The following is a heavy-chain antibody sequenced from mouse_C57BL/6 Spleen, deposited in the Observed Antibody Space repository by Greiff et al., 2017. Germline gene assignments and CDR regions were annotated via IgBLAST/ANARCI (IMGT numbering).Heavy chain of an antibody. D-gene: IGHD1-1*01. Sequence: VKLQESGAELARPGASVKLSCKASGYTFTSYGISWVKQRTGQGLEWIGEIYPRSGNTYYNEKFKGKATLTADKSSSPAYMELRSLTSEDSAVYFCARRIPYYYGSSYVYFDYWGQGTTLTVSS. J-gene: IGHJ2*01. CDR3: ARRIPYYYGSSYVYFDY. CDR1: GYTFTSYG. V-gene: IGHV1-81*01. CDR2: IYPRSGNT.